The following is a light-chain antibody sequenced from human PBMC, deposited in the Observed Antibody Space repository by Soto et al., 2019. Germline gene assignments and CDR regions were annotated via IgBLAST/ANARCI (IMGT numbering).Light chain of an antibody. CDR3: QQYIDYFT. CDR2: KAS. CDR1: QSLNSW. J-gene: IGKJ4*01. V-gene: IGKV1-5*03. Sequence: DIQMTQSPSTLSAPIGDRVTITCRASQSLNSWLAWYQQKPGKAPKLLIYKASNLESGVPSRFSGSGSGTEFTLTISSLQPDDYATYYCQQYIDYFTFGGGTTVEIK.